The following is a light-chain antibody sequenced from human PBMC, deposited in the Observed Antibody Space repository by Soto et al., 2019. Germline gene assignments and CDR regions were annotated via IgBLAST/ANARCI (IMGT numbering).Light chain of an antibody. Sequence: QSALTQPPSVTGAPGQRVTISCTGSNSNIGAGYDVHWYRQFPGTAPKLLIYGNINRPSGVPDRFSGSKSGTSAPLAITGLQAEDEAHYYCHSFDSRLIGLLFGGGTKVTVL. V-gene: IGLV1-40*01. CDR1: NSNIGAGYD. CDR3: HSFDSRLIGLL. J-gene: IGLJ2*01. CDR2: GNI.